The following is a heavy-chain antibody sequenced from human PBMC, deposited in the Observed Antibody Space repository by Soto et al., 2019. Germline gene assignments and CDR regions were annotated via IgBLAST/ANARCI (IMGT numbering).Heavy chain of an antibody. CDR3: AGGINMITFGDNRRRDVYYYYGMDY. CDR2: ISGSGGST. CDR1: GFTFSSYA. Sequence: GGSLRLSCAASGFTFSSYAMSWVRQAPGKGLEWVSAISGSGGSTYFADSVKGRFTISRDNSQNTLYLQMNSLRAEDTAAYYCAGGINMITFGDNRRRDVYYYYGMDYWGQGTTVTVSS. J-gene: IGHJ6*02. V-gene: IGHV3-23*01. D-gene: IGHD3-16*01.